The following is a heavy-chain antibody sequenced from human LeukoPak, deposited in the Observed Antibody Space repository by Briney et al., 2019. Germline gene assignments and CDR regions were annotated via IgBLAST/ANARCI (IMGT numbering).Heavy chain of an antibody. V-gene: IGHV3-21*01. J-gene: IGHJ3*02. D-gene: IGHD3-3*01. CDR3: ARDRKTTYYDFWSGSNTFDI. Sequence: PGGSLRLSCADSGFTFSSYSMNWVRQAPGKGLEWVSSISSSSSYIYYADSVKGRFTISRDNAKNSLYLQMNSLRAEDTAVYYCARDRKTTYYDFWSGSNTFDICGRGTMVTAPS. CDR1: GFTFSSYS. CDR2: ISSSSSYI.